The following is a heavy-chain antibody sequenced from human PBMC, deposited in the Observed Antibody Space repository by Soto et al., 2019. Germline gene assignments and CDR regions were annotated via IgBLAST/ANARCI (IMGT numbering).Heavy chain of an antibody. CDR3: ARDAHLDSSGYYSEYFQH. V-gene: IGHV1-46*01. D-gene: IGHD3-22*01. Sequence: GASVKVSCKASGYTFTSYYMHWVRQAPGQGLEWMGIINPSGGSTSYAQKFQGRVTMTRDASTSTVYMELSSLRSEDTAVYYCARDAHLDSSGYYSEYFQHWGQGTLVTVSS. J-gene: IGHJ1*01. CDR1: GYTFTSYY. CDR2: INPSGGST.